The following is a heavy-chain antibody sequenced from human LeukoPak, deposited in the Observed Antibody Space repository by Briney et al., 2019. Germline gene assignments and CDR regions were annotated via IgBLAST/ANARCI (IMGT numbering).Heavy chain of an antibody. CDR2: IKQDGSEK. J-gene: IGHJ6*03. CDR3: ARALTLRGIAAAYMDV. V-gene: IGHV3-7*01. Sequence: PGGSLRLSCAASGFTFSSYSMNWVRQAPGKGLEWVANIKQDGSEKYYVDSVKGRFTISRDNAKNSLYLQMNSLRAEDTAVYYCARALTLRGIAAAYMDVWGKGTTVTVSS. D-gene: IGHD6-13*01. CDR1: GFTFSSYS.